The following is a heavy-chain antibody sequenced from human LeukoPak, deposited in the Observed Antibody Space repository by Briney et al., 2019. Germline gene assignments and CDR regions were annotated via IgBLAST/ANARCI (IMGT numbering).Heavy chain of an antibody. J-gene: IGHJ6*03. CDR2: IYYSGST. D-gene: IGHD6-19*01. Sequence: NASETLSLTCTVSGGSISRSSYYWGWIRQPPGKGLEYIGNIYYSGSTYYNPSLKSRVTISVDTSKNQFSLKLSSVTAADTAVYYCARHVSSGWPNYYYYYMDVWGKGTTVTISS. CDR1: GGSISRSSYY. V-gene: IGHV4-39*01. CDR3: ARHVSSGWPNYYYYYMDV.